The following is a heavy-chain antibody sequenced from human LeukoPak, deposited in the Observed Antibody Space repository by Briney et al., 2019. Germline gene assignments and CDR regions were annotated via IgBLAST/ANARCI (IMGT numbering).Heavy chain of an antibody. D-gene: IGHD2-2*01. Sequence: SVKVSCKASGGTFSSYAISWVRQAPGQGLEWMGGIIPIFGSANYAQKFQGRVTITTDESTSTAYMELSSLRSEDTAVYYCARDHCSSTSCFPYNWVDPWGQGTLVTVSS. CDR3: ARDHCSSTSCFPYNWVDP. CDR1: GGTFSSYA. CDR2: IIPIFGSA. V-gene: IGHV1-69*05. J-gene: IGHJ5*02.